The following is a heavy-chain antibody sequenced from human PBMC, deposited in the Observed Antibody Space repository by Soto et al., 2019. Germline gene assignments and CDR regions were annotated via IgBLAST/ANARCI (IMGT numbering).Heavy chain of an antibody. CDR2: INVGNGNT. CDR1: GYTFTSYA. V-gene: IGHV1-3*01. J-gene: IGHJ4*02. CDR3: TRSVGAALSDY. Sequence: ASVKVSCKASGYTFTSYAIHWVRQAPGQRLEWMGWINVGNGNTKYSQKYQGRVTITRDTSASTAYMELSSLRSEDTAVYYCTRSVGAALSDYWGQGTLVTVSS. D-gene: IGHD1-26*01.